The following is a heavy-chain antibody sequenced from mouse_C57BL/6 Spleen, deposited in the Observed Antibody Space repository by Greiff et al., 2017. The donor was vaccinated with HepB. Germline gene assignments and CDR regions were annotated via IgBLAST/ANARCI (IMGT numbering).Heavy chain of an antibody. CDR3: VKTGAYYSKKGAMDY. Sequence: EVQLVESGGGLVQPKGSLKLSCAASGFSFNTYAMNWVRQAPGKGLEWVARIRSKSNNYATYYADSVKDRFTISRDDSESMLYLQMNNLKTEDTAMYYCVKTGAYYSKKGAMDYWGQGTSVTVSS. CDR1: GFSFNTYA. D-gene: IGHD2-5*01. CDR2: IRSKSNNYAT. J-gene: IGHJ4*01. V-gene: IGHV10-1*01.